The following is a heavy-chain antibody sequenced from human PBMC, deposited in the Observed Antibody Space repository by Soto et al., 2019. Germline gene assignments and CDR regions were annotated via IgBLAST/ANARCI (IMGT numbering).Heavy chain of an antibody. Sequence: QVQLQESGPGLVKPSQTLSLTCTVSGGSISSGGYYWSWIRQHPGKGLEWIGFIYYSGNTYYNPSLKSRLTISVDTSKNQFSLKLSSVTDADTAVYYCARTAGRPYNWFDPWGQGTLATVSS. D-gene: IGHD6-13*01. CDR2: IYYSGNT. CDR3: ARTAGRPYNWFDP. CDR1: GGSISSGGYY. J-gene: IGHJ5*02. V-gene: IGHV4-31*03.